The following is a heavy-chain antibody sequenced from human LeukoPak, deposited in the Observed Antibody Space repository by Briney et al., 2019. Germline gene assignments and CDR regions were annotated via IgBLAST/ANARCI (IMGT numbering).Heavy chain of an antibody. Sequence: ASVKVSCKTSGYTFTNYDITWVRQAPGQGLEWMGWISAYNGNTNYAQKLQGRVTMTTDTSTSTAYMELRSLRSDDTAVYYCAREEAYYYDSSGYPTTWGQGTLVTVSS. CDR2: ISAYNGNT. V-gene: IGHV1-18*01. CDR3: AREEAYYYDSSGYPTT. D-gene: IGHD3-22*01. CDR1: GYTFTNYD. J-gene: IGHJ5*02.